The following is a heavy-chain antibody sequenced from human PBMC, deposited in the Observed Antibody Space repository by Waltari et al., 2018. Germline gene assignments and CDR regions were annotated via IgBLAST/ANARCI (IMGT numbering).Heavy chain of an antibody. CDR3: AKSGLGEYSGSYEDYFDY. Sequence: EVQLLESGGGLVQPGGSLRLSCAASGFTFSSYAMSWVRQAPGKGLEWVAAISGSGGSTYYADSLRGRFTISRDNSKNTLYLQMNSLRAEDTAVYYCAKSGLGEYSGSYEDYFDYWGQGTLVTVSS. V-gene: IGHV3-23*01. CDR1: GFTFSSYA. J-gene: IGHJ4*02. D-gene: IGHD1-26*01. CDR2: ISGSGGST.